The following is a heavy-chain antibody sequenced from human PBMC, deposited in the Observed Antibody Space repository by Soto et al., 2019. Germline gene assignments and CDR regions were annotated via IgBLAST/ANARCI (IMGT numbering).Heavy chain of an antibody. J-gene: IGHJ5*02. V-gene: IGHV4-34*01. CDR3: ARRRGRGSGSDLATRWFDP. Sequence: SETLSLTCAVYGGSFSAYHWSWIRQPPGKGLKWIGEINHSGSTNYNPSLKSRVTISVDTSKNQFSLKLSSVTAADTAVYYCARRRGRGSGSDLATRWFDPWGQGTLVTVSS. CDR2: INHSGST. CDR1: GGSFSAYH. D-gene: IGHD3-10*01.